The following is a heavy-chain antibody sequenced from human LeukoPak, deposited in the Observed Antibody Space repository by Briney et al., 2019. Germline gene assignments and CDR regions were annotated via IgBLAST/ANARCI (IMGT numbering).Heavy chain of an antibody. CDR3: ARGHCSGGTCFSSLYDY. CDR1: GFTFSESW. CDR2: INQDGSET. J-gene: IGHJ4*02. Sequence: GGSLRLSCVASGFTFSESWMTWVRQAPGKGLEWVANINQDGSETNYADSVQGRFTISRDNAENSLYLQMNSLRVEDTALYYCARGHCSGGTCFSSLYDYWGLGTLVTVSS. V-gene: IGHV3-7*01. D-gene: IGHD2-15*01.